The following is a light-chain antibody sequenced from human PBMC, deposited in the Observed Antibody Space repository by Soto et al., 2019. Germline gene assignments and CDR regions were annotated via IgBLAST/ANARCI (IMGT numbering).Light chain of an antibody. CDR3: QQYDNSAWT. CDR1: QSVSSRY. V-gene: IGKV3-20*01. CDR2: GAS. Sequence: IVLTQFPGTLSLSPGERATLSCRASQSVSSRYLAWYQQKPGQAPRLLIYGASSRETGIPDRFSGSGAGTECTRTISRLEPEDVEVDYCQQYDNSAWTFGQGTKVDIK. J-gene: IGKJ1*01.